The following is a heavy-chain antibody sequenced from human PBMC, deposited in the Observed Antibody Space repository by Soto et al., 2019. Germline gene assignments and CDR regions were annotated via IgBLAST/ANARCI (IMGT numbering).Heavy chain of an antibody. V-gene: IGHV2-5*02. Sequence: SGPTLVNPTQTLTLTCTFSGFSLSTSGVGVGWIRQPPGKALEWLALIYWDDDKRYSPSLKSRLTITKDTSKNQVVLTMTNMDPVDTATYYCAHISYYDYIWGSYRWGWYFDLWGRGTLVTV. CDR2: IYWDDDK. CDR1: GFSLSTSGVG. CDR3: AHISYYDYIWGSYRWGWYFDL. D-gene: IGHD3-16*02. J-gene: IGHJ2*01.